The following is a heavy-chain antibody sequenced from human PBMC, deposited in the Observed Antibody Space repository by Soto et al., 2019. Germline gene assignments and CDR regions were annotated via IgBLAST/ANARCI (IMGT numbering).Heavy chain of an antibody. CDR1: GYSFTSYW. V-gene: IGHV5-51*01. CDR2: IYPGDSDT. Sequence: PGESLKISCKGSGYSFTSYWIGWVRQMPGKGLEWMGIIYPGDSDTRYSPSFQGQVTISADKSISTAYLQWSSLKASDTAMYYCGRRAGSSGRSYGMDVWGQGTTVTVSS. CDR3: GRRAGSSGRSYGMDV. J-gene: IGHJ6*02.